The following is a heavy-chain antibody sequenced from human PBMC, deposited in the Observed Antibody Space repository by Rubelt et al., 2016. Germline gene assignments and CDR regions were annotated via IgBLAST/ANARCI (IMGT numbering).Heavy chain of an antibody. Sequence: GTSTSYADSVKGRFTISRDNAKNTLYLQMSSLRAEDTAVYYCATGGRNSSGWYSYWGQGTLVTVSS. CDR2: GTST. J-gene: IGHJ4*02. CDR3: ATGGRNSSGWYSY. V-gene: IGHV3-74*01. D-gene: IGHD6-19*01.